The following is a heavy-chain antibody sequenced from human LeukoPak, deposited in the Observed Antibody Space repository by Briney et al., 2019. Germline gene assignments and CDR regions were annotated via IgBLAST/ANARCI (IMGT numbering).Heavy chain of an antibody. J-gene: IGHJ3*02. CDR1: GVSMTNYY. CDR3: ARQPGGTAAFDI. V-gene: IGHV4-59*08. Sequence: PWQTLSLTCTVSGVSMTNYYWSWIRQPPGKGLEWIAYSHNSGETKYNPSLKSRITISVDTSKNEFSLKLSSVTAADTAMYYCARQPGGTAAFDIWGQGTTVTVS. CDR2: SHNSGET. D-gene: IGHD1-14*01.